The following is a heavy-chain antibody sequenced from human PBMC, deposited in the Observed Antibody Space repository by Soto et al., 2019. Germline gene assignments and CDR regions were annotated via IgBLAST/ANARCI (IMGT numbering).Heavy chain of an antibody. V-gene: IGHV3-23*01. CDR1: GFTFSSYA. J-gene: IGHJ4*02. Sequence: EVQLLESGGGLVQPGGSLRLSCAASGFTFSSYAMSWVRQAPGKGLEWVSAISGSGGSTYYADSVKGRFTISRDNSKNTLYLQMNSLRVEDTAVYYCATLYYYGSSSADYWGQGTLVTVSS. CDR3: ATLYYYGSSSADY. CDR2: ISGSGGST. D-gene: IGHD3-10*01.